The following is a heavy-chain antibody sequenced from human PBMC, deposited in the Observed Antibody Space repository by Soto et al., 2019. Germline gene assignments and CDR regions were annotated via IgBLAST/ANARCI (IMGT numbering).Heavy chain of an antibody. D-gene: IGHD2-15*01. CDR3: ARVYCSGGSCYGIDY. J-gene: IGHJ4*02. Sequence: ASVKVSCKASGYTFTTYYMHWVRQAPGQGLEWMGIINPSGGSTSYAQKSQGRVTMTRDTSTSTVYMELSSLRSEDTAVYYCARVYCSGGSCYGIDYWGQGTLVTVSS. CDR2: INPSGGST. CDR1: GYTFTTYY. V-gene: IGHV1-46*01.